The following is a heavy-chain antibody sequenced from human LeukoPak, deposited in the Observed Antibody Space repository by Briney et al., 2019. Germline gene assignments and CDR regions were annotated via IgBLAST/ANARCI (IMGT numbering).Heavy chain of an antibody. CDR1: GFSFTAYS. CDR3: ARRFDS. Sequence: RSGGSLRLPCAASGFSFTAYSMNWVRQAPGRGLEWISYIGPGGDIYYADSVTGRFTVSRDTAKNSLYLQMNGLRVEDTAVYYCARRFDSWGQGTLVTVSS. V-gene: IGHV3-48*01. CDR2: IGPGGDI. J-gene: IGHJ4*02.